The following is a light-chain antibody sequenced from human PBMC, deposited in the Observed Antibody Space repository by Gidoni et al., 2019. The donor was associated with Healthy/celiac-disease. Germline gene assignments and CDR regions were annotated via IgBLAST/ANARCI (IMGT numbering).Light chain of an antibody. J-gene: IGKJ1*01. CDR2: AAS. CDR3: QKYNSAPLT. Sequence: DIQMTQSLSSLSASEGDRVTRTCRASQGISTYLAWYKQKPGKVPKLLNYAASTLQSGVPSRFSGSGSGTDFTLTISSMQPEEVATDYCQKYNSAPLTFGQGTKVEIK. V-gene: IGKV1-27*01. CDR1: QGISTY.